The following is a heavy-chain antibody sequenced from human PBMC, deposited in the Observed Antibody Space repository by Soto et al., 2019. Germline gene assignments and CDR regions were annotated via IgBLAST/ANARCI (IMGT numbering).Heavy chain of an antibody. J-gene: IGHJ6*02. CDR1: GSALTTSC. D-gene: IGHD3-10*01. CDR3: ARTNYGSGLYGMDV. V-gene: IGHV4-59*01. CDR2: IYYSGSN. Sequence: GLLALTGTAAGSALTTSCSSSFGQTPGKGLEWIGYIYYSGSNNYNPSLKSRVTISVDTSKKRFSLKLRSVTAADTAVYYCARTNYGSGLYGMDVWGQGTTVTVYS.